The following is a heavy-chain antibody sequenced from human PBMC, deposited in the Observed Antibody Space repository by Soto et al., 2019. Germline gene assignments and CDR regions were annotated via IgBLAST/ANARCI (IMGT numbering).Heavy chain of an antibody. J-gene: IGHJ5*02. D-gene: IGHD3-10*01. CDR1: GGPFSTYA. CDR3: AKALTMAAPNWFDP. V-gene: IGHV1-69*01. CDR2: IIPIFGTA. Sequence: QLVQSGAEVKKPGSSVKVSCKASGGPFSTYAISWVRQAPGQGLEWMGGIIPIFGTANYAQRFLGRVTISADGSTSTAYMELRSLTSDDTAVYYCAKALTMAAPNWFDPWGQGTQVTVSS.